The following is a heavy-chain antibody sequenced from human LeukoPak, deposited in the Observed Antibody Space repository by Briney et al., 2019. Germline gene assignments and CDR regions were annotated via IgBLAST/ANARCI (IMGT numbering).Heavy chain of an antibody. J-gene: IGHJ4*02. Sequence: ASVKVSCKASGYTFTGYYMHWVRQAPGQGLEWMGWINPNSGGTNYAQKFQGRVTMTRDTSISTAYMELSRLRSDDTAVYYRARSPRSIAARHFDYWGQGTLVTVSS. CDR3: ARSPRSIAARHFDY. CDR2: INPNSGGT. CDR1: GYTFTGYY. D-gene: IGHD6-6*01. V-gene: IGHV1-2*02.